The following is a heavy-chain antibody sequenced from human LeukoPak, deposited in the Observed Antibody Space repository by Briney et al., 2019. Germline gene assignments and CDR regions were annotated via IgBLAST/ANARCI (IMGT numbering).Heavy chain of an antibody. CDR1: GFTFRNAW. J-gene: IGHJ4*02. D-gene: IGHD1-14*01. CDR3: GSGMGLTDFDY. Sequence: GGSPRLSCAASGFTFRNAWMSWARQAPGKGLEWVGRIISKTDGGAIHYAAPVKGRFTISRGDSKSMLYLQMNSLQTEDTAVYYCGSGMGLTDFDYWGQGTLVTVSS. CDR2: IISKTDGGAI. V-gene: IGHV3-15*01.